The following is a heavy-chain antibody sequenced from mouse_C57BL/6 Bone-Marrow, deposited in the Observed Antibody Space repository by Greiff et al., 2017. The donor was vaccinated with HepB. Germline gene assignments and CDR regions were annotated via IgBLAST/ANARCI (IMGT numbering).Heavy chain of an antibody. CDR3: ARGGMGSSRYYYAMDD. J-gene: IGHJ4*01. Sequence: EVQLQQSGPELVKPGASVKISCKASGYSFTGYYMHWVKQSPEKSLEWIGEINPSTGGTTYNQKFKAKATLTVDKASSTAYMQLKSLTSEDSAVYYCARGGMGSSRYYYAMDDWGQGTSVTVSS. CDR2: INPSTGGT. CDR1: GYSFTGYY. D-gene: IGHD1-1*01. V-gene: IGHV1-42*01.